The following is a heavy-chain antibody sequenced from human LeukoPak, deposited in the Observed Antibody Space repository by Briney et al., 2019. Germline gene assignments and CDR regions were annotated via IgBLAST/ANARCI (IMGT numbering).Heavy chain of an antibody. D-gene: IGHD3-3*01. J-gene: IGHJ6*02. Sequence: GRSLRLSCAASGFTFDDYAMHWVRQAPGKGLEWVSGISWNSGSIGYADSVKGRFTISRDNAKNSLYLQMNSLRAEDTALYYWAGGCYDFHGMDVWGQGTTVTVSS. V-gene: IGHV3-9*01. CDR2: ISWNSGSI. CDR1: GFTFDDYA. CDR3: AGGCYDFHGMDV.